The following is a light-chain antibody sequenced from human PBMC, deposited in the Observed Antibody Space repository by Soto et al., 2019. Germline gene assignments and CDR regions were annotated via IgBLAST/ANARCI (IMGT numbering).Light chain of an antibody. CDR3: ATWDVVLSGGV. CDR1: SSNIGSNY. CDR2: RNN. J-gene: IGLJ3*02. V-gene: IGLV1-47*01. Sequence: QSVLTQPLSASGTPGQRVTISCSGNSSNIGSNYVYWYMQLPESAPKLLIYRNNQRPSGVPDRFSGSKSGTSVALAISGLRSEDEATFYCATWDVVLSGGVFGGGTQLTVL.